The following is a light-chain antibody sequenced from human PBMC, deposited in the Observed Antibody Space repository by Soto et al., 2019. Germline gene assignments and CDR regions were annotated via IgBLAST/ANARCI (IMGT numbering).Light chain of an antibody. CDR1: SSDVGGYNY. CDR2: DVS. J-gene: IGLJ1*01. Sequence: SALTQPASVSVSPGQSITISCTGTSSDVGGYNYVSWYQQHPGKAPKLMIYDVSNRPSGVSNRFSGSKSGNTASLTISGLPAEDEADYYCSSYTSSSTPYVVGTGTKVTV. CDR3: SSYTSSSTPYV. V-gene: IGLV2-14*01.